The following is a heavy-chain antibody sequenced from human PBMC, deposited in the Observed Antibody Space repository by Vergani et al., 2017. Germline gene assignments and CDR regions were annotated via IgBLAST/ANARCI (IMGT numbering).Heavy chain of an antibody. CDR2: IWYDGSNK. D-gene: IGHD2-2*02. CDR1: GFTFSSYG. CDR3: ASASDCSSTSCYTWFDP. Sequence: QVQLVESGGGVVQPGRSLRLSCAASGFTFSSYGMQWVRQAPGKGLEWVAVIWYDGSNKYYADSEKGRFTISRDNSKNTLYLQMKSMRAEDTTVYYCASASDCSSTSCYTWFDPWGQGTLVTVSS. J-gene: IGHJ5*02. V-gene: IGHV3-33*01.